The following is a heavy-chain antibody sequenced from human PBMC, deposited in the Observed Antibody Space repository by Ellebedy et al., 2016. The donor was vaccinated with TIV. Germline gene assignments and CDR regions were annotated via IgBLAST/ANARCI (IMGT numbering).Heavy chain of an antibody. J-gene: IGHJ3*02. CDR3: ATDSMWELLTGAFES. CDR1: GYTLTELS. CDR2: FDPEDGET. V-gene: IGHV1-24*01. D-gene: IGHD1-26*01. Sequence: AASVKVSCKVSGYTLTELSMHWVRQTPGKGLEWMGGFDPEDGETIYAQKFQGRVTMTEDTSTDTAYMELSSLRSEDTAVYYCATDSMWELLTGAFESWGQGTMVTVSS.